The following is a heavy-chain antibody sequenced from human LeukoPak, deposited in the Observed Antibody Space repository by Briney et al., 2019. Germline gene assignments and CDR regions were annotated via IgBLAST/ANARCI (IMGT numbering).Heavy chain of an antibody. D-gene: IGHD5-18*01. Sequence: GGSLRLSCAASGFTFSSYWMSWVRQAPGRGLEWVANIKQDGSEKYYVDSVKGRFTISRDNAKNSLYLQMNSLRAEDTAVYYCAGEYVDTAMVGAFDIWGQGTMVTVSS. CDR3: AGEYVDTAMVGAFDI. V-gene: IGHV3-7*01. J-gene: IGHJ3*02. CDR2: IKQDGSEK. CDR1: GFTFSSYW.